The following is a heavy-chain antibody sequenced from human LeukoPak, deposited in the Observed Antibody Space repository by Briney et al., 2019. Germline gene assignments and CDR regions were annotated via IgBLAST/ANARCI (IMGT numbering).Heavy chain of an antibody. CDR3: ASSAEYYDSRIHGPNYAFDI. CDR1: GYTFTDYY. V-gene: IGHV1-69-2*01. CDR2: VDPEDGET. J-gene: IGHJ3*02. Sequence: ASVKVSCKVSGYTFTDYYMHWVQQAPGKGLEWMGLVDPEDGETIYAEKFQGRVTITADTSTDTAYMELSSLRSEDTAVYYCASSAEYYDSRIHGPNYAFDIWGQGTMVTVSS. D-gene: IGHD3-22*01.